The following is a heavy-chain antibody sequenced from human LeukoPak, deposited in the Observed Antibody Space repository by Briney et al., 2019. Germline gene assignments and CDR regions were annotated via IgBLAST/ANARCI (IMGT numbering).Heavy chain of an antibody. D-gene: IGHD6-19*01. V-gene: IGHV4-31*03. CDR2: IYYSGTT. CDR3: ARDDRGYSSGWYSDY. Sequence: SETLSLTCTVSGDSISRGDYYWNWIRQHPGKGLEWIGYIYYSGTTYYNPSLKSRLTISVDTSKNQFSLKLSSVTAADTAVYYCARDDRGYSSGWYSDYWGQGTLVTVSS. CDR1: GDSISRGDYY. J-gene: IGHJ4*02.